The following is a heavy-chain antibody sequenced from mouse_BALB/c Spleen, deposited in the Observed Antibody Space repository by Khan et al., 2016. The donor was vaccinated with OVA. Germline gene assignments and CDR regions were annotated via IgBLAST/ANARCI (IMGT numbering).Heavy chain of an antibody. CDR1: GYAFSSYW. V-gene: IGHV1-80*01. Sequence: QVQLQQSGAELVRPGSSVKISCKASGYAFSSYWMNWVKQRPGQGLEWIGQIYPGDGDTNYNGKFKGQATLTADKSSSTAYMQLSSLTSEDSAVYFCASKGDGGHAMDYWGQGTSVTVSS. CDR2: IYPGDGDT. J-gene: IGHJ4*01. D-gene: IGHD3-3*01. CDR3: ASKGDGGHAMDY.